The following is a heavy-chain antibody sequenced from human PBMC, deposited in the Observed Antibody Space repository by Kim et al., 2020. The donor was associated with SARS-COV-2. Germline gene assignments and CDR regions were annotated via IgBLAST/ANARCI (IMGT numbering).Heavy chain of an antibody. J-gene: IGHJ3*02. Sequence: KGRFTISRDNSKNTLYLQMNSLRAEDTAVYYCAKLRGYSSGWYRYDAFDIWGQGTMVTVSS. V-gene: IGHV3-23*01. CDR3: AKLRGYSSGWYRYDAFDI. D-gene: IGHD6-19*01.